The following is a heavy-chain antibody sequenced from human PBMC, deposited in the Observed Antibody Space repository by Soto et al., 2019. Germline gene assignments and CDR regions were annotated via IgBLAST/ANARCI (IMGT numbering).Heavy chain of an antibody. V-gene: IGHV3-30*18. CDR1: GFTFSSYG. CDR3: AKDRGQDYYYYYGMDV. D-gene: IGHD3-10*01. J-gene: IGHJ6*02. CDR2: ISYDGSNK. Sequence: QPGGSLRLSCAASGFTFSSYGMHWVRQAPGKGLEWVAVISYDGSNKYYADSVKGRFTISRDNSKNTLYLQMNSLRAEDTAVYYCAKDRGQDYYYYYGMDVWGQGTTVTVSS.